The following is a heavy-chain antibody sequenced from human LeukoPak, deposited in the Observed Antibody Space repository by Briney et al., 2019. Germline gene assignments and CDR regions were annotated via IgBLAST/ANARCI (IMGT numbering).Heavy chain of an antibody. CDR2: ISGSGGST. D-gene: IGHD3-22*01. CDR3: AKDTTPYYYDSSGYFDS. J-gene: IGHJ4*02. Sequence: GGSLRLSCAASGFTFSSYAMSWVRQAPGKGLEWVSAISGSGGSTYYADSVKGRFTISRDNSKNTLYLQMNSLRAEETAVYYCAKDTTPYYYDSSGYFDSWGQGTLVTVSS. CDR1: GFTFSSYA. V-gene: IGHV3-23*01.